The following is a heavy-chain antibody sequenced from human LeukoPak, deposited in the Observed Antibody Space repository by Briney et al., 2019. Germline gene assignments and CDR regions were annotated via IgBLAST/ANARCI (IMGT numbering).Heavy chain of an antibody. J-gene: IGHJ4*02. Sequence: GGSLRLSCAASGFTLSSYWMSWVRQAPGKGLEWVSGISGSGDDTYYAASVKGRFIVSRDTSKNTLYLQMNSLRAEDTAVYYCAKDPLNTLMVSPTFDYWGQGTLVTVSS. CDR3: AKDPLNTLMVSPTFDY. V-gene: IGHV3-23*01. CDR1: GFTLSSYW. D-gene: IGHD5-18*01. CDR2: ISGSGDDT.